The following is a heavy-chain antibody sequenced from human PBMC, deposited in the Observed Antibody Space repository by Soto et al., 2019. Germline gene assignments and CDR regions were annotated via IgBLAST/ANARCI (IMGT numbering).Heavy chain of an antibody. V-gene: IGHV5-51*01. D-gene: IGHD2-8*01. CDR2: IYPGDSDT. Sequence: GESLKISCKGSGYTFPSYWVGWVRQMPGKGLEWMGIIYPGDSDTRYSPSFQGQVTISADKSITTAYLQWNSLKASDTAMYYCARLRDCPNGICYSLDYWGQGTLVTVSS. CDR3: ARLRDCPNGICYSLDY. J-gene: IGHJ4*02. CDR1: GYTFPSYW.